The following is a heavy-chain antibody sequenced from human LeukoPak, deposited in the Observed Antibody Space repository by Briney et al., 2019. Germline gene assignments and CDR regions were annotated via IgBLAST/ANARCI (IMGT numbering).Heavy chain of an antibody. J-gene: IGHJ3*02. V-gene: IGHV3-74*01. Sequence: PGGSLRLSCAASGFIFSSSWMHWVRQAPGKGLVWVSGISNEGSSTRYADSVKGRITISRDNAKKRLYLQMNSLRAEDTAVYYCARTSSGYSSDVFDIWGQGTMVAVSP. CDR3: ARTSSGYSSDVFDI. CDR1: GFIFSSSW. D-gene: IGHD3-22*01. CDR2: ISNEGSST.